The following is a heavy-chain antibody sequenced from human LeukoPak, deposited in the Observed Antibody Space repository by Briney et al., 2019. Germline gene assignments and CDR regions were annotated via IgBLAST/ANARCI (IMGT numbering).Heavy chain of an antibody. CDR3: ARDSREATAFDY. Sequence: ASVKVSCKASGYTFTSYGISWVRQAPGQGLEWMGWISAYNGNTNYAQKLQGRVTMTTDTSTSTAYMELRSLRSDYTAVYYCARDSREATAFDYWGQGTLVTVSS. D-gene: IGHD1-26*01. CDR2: ISAYNGNT. J-gene: IGHJ4*02. V-gene: IGHV1-18*01. CDR1: GYTFTSYG.